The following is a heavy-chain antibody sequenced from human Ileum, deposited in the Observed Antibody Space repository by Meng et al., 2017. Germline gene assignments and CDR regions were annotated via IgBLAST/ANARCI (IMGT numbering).Heavy chain of an antibody. CDR2: ISYSGST. V-gene: IGHV4-59*12. Sequence: QVQLQESGPGLVKPSETLSLTCTVSGGSISSYYWSLIRQPPGKGLGWIGYISYSGSTYYNPSLKSRVTISVDTSKNQFSLKLSSVTAADTAVYYCARENTIFGVVWGSWFDPWGQGTLVTVSS. CDR1: GGSISSYY. CDR3: ARENTIFGVVWGSWFDP. D-gene: IGHD3-3*01. J-gene: IGHJ5*02.